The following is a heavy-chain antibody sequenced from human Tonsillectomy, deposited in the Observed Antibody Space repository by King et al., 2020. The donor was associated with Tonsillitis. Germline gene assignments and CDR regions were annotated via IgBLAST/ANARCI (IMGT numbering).Heavy chain of an antibody. CDR3: ARDLMSGDWNDPLGYFDY. CDR2: ISNDGSNK. CDR1: GFTFSNYA. J-gene: IGHJ4*02. D-gene: IGHD1-1*01. Sequence: VQLVESGGGVVQPGRSLRLSCAASGFTFSNYAMHWVRQAPGKGLEWVAIISNDGSNKYYADSVQGRFTISRDNSKNKMYVQMNDLGAEDTAVYYCARDLMSGDWNDPLGYFDYWGQGTLVTVSS. V-gene: IGHV3-30*04.